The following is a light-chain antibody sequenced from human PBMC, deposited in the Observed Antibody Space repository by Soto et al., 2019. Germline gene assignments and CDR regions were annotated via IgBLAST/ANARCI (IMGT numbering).Light chain of an antibody. V-gene: IGLV2-8*01. CDR2: EVS. Sequence: QSVLTQPPSASGSPGQSVTISCTGTSSDVGSYNYVSWYQQYPGKAPKLIIYEVSKRPSGVPDRFSGSKSGNTASLTVSGLQPEDEADYFCNSYAGNINDYMLFGGGTKVTVL. CDR1: SSDVGSYNY. CDR3: NSYAGNINDYML. J-gene: IGLJ2*01.